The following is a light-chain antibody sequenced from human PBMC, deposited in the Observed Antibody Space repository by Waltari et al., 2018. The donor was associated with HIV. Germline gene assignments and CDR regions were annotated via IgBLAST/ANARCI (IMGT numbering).Light chain of an antibody. Sequence: EIVLTQSPETLSLSPGDRAALHCRASESIGSLLAWYRQKPGQVPRILIYDTSRRATDIPERFSGSRSETNFTLTISSLEPEDFAVYYCQQRARWPVTFGQGTRVDI. V-gene: IGKV3-11*01. J-gene: IGKJ5*01. CDR3: QQRARWPVT. CDR1: ESIGSL. CDR2: DTS.